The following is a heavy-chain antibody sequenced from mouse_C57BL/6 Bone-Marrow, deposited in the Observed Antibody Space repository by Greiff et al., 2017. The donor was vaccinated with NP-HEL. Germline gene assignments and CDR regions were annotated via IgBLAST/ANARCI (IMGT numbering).Heavy chain of an antibody. J-gene: IGHJ3*01. CDR2: IYPRSGNT. D-gene: IGHD1-1*01. CDR1: GYTFTSSG. Sequence: QVHVKQSGAELARPGASVKLSCKASGYTFTSSGISWVKQRTGQGLEWIGEIYPRSGNTYYNEKFKGKATLTADKSSSTAYMELRSLTSEDSAVYFCARSYYEGFAYWGQGTLVTVSA. CDR3: ARSYYEGFAY. V-gene: IGHV1-81*01.